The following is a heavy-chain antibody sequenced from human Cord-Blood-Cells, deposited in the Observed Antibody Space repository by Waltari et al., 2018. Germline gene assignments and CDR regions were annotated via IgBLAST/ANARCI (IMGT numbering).Heavy chain of an antibody. CDR1: GGSISSSSYY. D-gene: IGHD3-22*01. J-gene: IGHJ4*02. V-gene: IGHV4-39*01. CDR2: IYYSGST. Sequence: QLQLQESGPGLVKPSETLSLTCPVSGGSISSSSYYWGWIRQPPGKGLEWIGSIYYSGSTYYNPSLKSRVTISVDTSKNQFSLKLSSVTAADTAVYYCARLTYDSSGYFIDYWGQGTLVTVSS. CDR3: ARLTYDSSGYFIDY.